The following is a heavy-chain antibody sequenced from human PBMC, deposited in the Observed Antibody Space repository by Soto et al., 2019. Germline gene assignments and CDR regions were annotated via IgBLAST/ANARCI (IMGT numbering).Heavy chain of an antibody. CDR3: ARQSSPDYNHYGMDV. J-gene: IGHJ6*02. CDR2: IYPGDSDT. V-gene: IGHV5-51*01. Sequence: GESLKISCKGSGYSFTNYWIAWVRQMPGKGLEWMGIIYPGDSDTRYSPSFQGQVIISADKSISTAHLQWSSLKASDTAMYYCARQSSPDYNHYGMDVWGQGTTVTVSS. CDR1: GYSFTNYW. D-gene: IGHD6-13*01.